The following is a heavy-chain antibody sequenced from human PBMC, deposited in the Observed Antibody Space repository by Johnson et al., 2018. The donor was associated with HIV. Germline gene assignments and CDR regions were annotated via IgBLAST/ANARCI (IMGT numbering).Heavy chain of an antibody. J-gene: IGHJ3*02. CDR1: GFTVSSNY. CDR2: SWNSCSI. CDR3: VRERQSGTMQLWLRVNDAFDI. V-gene: IGHV3-53*01. Sequence: VQLVESGGGLIQPGGSLRLSCAASGFTVSSNYMSWVRQAPGKGLEWVSGISWNSCSIGYADSVKGRFTISRDNAKNTLYLQMNSLRAEDTAAFYCVRERQSGTMQLWLRVNDAFDIWGQGTMVTVSS. D-gene: IGHD5-18*01.